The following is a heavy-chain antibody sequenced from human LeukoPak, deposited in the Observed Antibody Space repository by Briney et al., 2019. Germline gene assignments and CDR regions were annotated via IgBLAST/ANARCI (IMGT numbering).Heavy chain of an antibody. CDR2: ISGSGGNT. D-gene: IGHD1-26*01. CDR3: AKVRDGRSTGGTYYYYMDV. CDR1: GFTFSSYA. Sequence: GSLRLPCAASGFTFSSYAMSWVRQAPGKGLEWVSGISGSGGNTYYADSVKGRFTISRDNSKNTLYLQMNSLRVEDTAVFYCAKVRDGRSTGGTYYYYMDVWGKGTTVTVSS. J-gene: IGHJ6*03. V-gene: IGHV3-23*01.